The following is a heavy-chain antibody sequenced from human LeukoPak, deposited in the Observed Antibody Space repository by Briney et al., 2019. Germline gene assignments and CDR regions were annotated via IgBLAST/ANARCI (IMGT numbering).Heavy chain of an antibody. CDR2: SRQKVRGYST. CDR1: GFILSDHY. V-gene: IGHV3-72*01. Sequence: GGSLRLSCAASGFILSDHYMDWVRQTPGKGLEWIARSRQKVRGYSTEYAASVKGRFTISRDESNSLLYLQMNSLKIEDTAVYYCARSIAVAGMSFQHWGQGTPVTVTS. CDR3: ARSIAVAGMSFQH. D-gene: IGHD6-19*01. J-gene: IGHJ1*01.